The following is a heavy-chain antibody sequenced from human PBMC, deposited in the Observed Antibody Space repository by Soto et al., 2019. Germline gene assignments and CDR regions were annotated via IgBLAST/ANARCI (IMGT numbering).Heavy chain of an antibody. Sequence: EVQLVESGGGLVKPGGSLRLSCAASGFTFSSYIMNWVRQAPGKGLEWVSSISSGSTYIYYADSAKGRFTISRDNAKNSLYLQMNSLKTEDTAVYYCVRATYFSDSSGYTRCLDYWGQGTLVTVSS. CDR2: ISSGSTYI. CDR3: VRATYFSDSSGYTRCLDY. J-gene: IGHJ4*02. V-gene: IGHV3-21*04. CDR1: GFTFSSYI. D-gene: IGHD3-22*01.